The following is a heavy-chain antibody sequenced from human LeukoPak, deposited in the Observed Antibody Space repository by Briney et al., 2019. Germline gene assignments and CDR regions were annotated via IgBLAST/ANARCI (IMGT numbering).Heavy chain of an antibody. CDR2: IFHSGST. CDR1: GYSIGSGYY. J-gene: IGHJ4*02. Sequence: PSETLSLTCAVSGYSIGSGYYWGWIRQPPGKGLEWIGSIFHSGSTYYNPSLKSRVTISVDTSKNQFSLKLSSVTAADTAVYYCARDPVGDYGDYWGQGTLVTVSS. CDR3: ARDPVGDYGDY. D-gene: IGHD4-17*01. V-gene: IGHV4-38-2*02.